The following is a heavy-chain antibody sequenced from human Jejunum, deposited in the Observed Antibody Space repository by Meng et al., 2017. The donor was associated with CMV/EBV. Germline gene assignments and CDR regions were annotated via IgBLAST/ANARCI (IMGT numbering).Heavy chain of an antibody. J-gene: IGHJ5*02. V-gene: IGHV3-7*01. CDR3: ARDEGTHGWFDP. CDR2: INQDGSET. CDR1: GFTFSNYW. D-gene: IGHD3-10*01. Sequence: AASGFTFSNYWMSWVRQAPGKGLEWVANINQDGSETYYVDSVKGRFTISRDYAKNSLYLQMNSLRAEDTAVYYCARDEGTHGWFDPWGQGTLVTVSS.